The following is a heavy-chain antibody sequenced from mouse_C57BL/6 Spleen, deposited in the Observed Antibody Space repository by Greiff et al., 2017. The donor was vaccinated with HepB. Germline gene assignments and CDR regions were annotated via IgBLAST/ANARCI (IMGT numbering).Heavy chain of an antibody. CDR2: ISSGSSTI. Sequence: EVKLMESGGGLVKPGGSLKLSCAASGFTFSDYGMHWVRQAPEKGLEWVAYISSGSSTIYYADTVKGRFTISRDNAKNTLFLQMTSLRSEDTAMYYCARRQLTGGFDYWGQGTTLTVSS. CDR3: ARRQLTGGFDY. J-gene: IGHJ2*01. CDR1: GFTFSDYG. D-gene: IGHD4-1*01. V-gene: IGHV5-17*01.